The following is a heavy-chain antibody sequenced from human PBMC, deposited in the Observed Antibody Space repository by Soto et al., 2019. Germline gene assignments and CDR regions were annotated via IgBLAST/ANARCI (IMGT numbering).Heavy chain of an antibody. CDR2: ISDSGSST. J-gene: IGHJ3*02. V-gene: IGHV3-23*01. CDR1: RFTFSTYA. D-gene: IGHD2-21*01. CDR3: AKGGLVVLIATAAYDAFDI. Sequence: GGSLRLSCAASRFTFSTYAMSWVRQAPGKGLEWVSTISDSGSSTYYADSVKGRFTISRDNSKSTLYLQMNSLRAEDTAIYYCAKGGLVVLIATAAYDAFDIWGHGTKVTVSS.